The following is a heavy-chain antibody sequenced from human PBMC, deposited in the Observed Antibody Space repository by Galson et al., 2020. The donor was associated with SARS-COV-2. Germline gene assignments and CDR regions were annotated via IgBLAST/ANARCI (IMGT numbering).Heavy chain of an antibody. V-gene: IGHV4-34*01. CDR2: INHSGST. D-gene: IGHD3-3*01. CDR3: ARDRGTIFGEVTVNDAFDI. Sequence: SETLSLTCAVYGGSFSGYYWSWIRQPPGKGLEWIGEINHSGSTNYNPSLKSRVTISVDTSKNQFSLKLSSVTAADTAVYYCARDRGTIFGEVTVNDAFDIWGQGTMVTVSS. J-gene: IGHJ3*02. CDR1: GGSFSGYY.